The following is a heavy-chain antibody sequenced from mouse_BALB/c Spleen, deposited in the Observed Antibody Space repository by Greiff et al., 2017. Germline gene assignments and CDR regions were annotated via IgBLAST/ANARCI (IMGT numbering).Heavy chain of an antibody. D-gene: IGHD1-1*01. CDR3: TRDRVVATDYAMDY. CDR1: GFTFSSYT. J-gene: IGHJ4*01. CDR2: ISSGGSYT. V-gene: IGHV5-6-4*01. Sequence: EVQVVESGGGLVKPGGSLKLSCAASGFTFSSYTMSWVRQTPEKRLEWVATISSGGSYTYYPDSVKGRFTISRDNAKNTLYLQMSSLKSEDTAMYYCTRDRVVATDYAMDYWGQGTSVTVSS.